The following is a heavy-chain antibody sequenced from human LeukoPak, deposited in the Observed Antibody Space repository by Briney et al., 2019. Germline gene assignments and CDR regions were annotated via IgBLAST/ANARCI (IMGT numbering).Heavy chain of an antibody. CDR2: ISRSSDVI. J-gene: IGHJ3*02. CDR1: GFSFSYCS. CDR3: ARDKTSDI. Sequence: GSLRLSCAASGFSFSYCSMNWVRQAPGKGLDWVSYISRSSDVIYYADSVKGRFTISRDNAKNSLYLQMNSLRDEDTAVYYCARDKTSDIWGQGTMVTVSS. V-gene: IGHV3-48*02.